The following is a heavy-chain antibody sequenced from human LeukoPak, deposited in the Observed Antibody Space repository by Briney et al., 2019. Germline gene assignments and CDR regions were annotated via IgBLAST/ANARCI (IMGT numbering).Heavy chain of an antibody. D-gene: IGHD3-3*01. CDR2: IYHSGST. CDR1: GGSISSGGYY. Sequence: SETLSLTCTVSGGSISSGGYYWSWIRQPPGKGLEWIGYIYHSGSTYYNPSLKSRVTISVDRSKNQFSLKLSSVTAADTAVYYCARDSTIFGVGDYWGQGTLVTVSS. V-gene: IGHV4-30-2*01. J-gene: IGHJ4*02. CDR3: ARDSTIFGVGDY.